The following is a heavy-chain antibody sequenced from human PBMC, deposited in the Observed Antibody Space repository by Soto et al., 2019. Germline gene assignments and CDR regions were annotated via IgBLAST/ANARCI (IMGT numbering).Heavy chain of an antibody. CDR1: GGSISSGGYY. J-gene: IGHJ4*02. V-gene: IGHV4-31*03. Sequence: QVQLQESGPGLVKPSQTLSLTYTVSGGSISSGGYYWSWIRQHPGEGLEWIGYIYYSGSTSSNPSLKSRETISVDTSKNQFSLKLSSVSAADTAVYYCVRGVAHWGQGTLVTVSS. CDR3: VRGVAH. D-gene: IGHD2-15*01. CDR2: IYYSGST.